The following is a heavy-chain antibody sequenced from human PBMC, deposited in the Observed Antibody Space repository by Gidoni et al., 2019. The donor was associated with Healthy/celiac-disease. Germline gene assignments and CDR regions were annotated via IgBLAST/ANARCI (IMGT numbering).Heavy chain of an antibody. CDR2: ISSSSSYI. CDR3: ARDQEMVVAATPSVMDV. Sequence: EVQLVESGGGLVKPGGSLRLSCAASGFTFSSYSMNWVRQAPGKGLEWVSSISSSSSYIYYADSVKGRFTISRDNAKNSLYLQMNSLRAEDTAVYYCARDQEMVVAATPSVMDVWGQGTTVTVSS. CDR1: GFTFSSYS. J-gene: IGHJ6*02. V-gene: IGHV3-21*01. D-gene: IGHD2-15*01.